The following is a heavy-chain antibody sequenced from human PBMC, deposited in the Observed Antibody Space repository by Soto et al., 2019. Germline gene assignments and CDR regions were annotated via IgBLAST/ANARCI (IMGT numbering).Heavy chain of an antibody. D-gene: IGHD5-18*01. CDR3: ARGRGYSYGLDP. J-gene: IGHJ5*02. Sequence: SETLSLTCGVSGGSISSAGYSWSWIRQPPGEGLEWIGFISYSGTTSYSPSLKSRVAISLDTSKNQFSLSLSSVTAADTAVYYCARGRGYSYGLDPWGQGTLVTVSS. CDR2: ISYSGTT. V-gene: IGHV4-30-2*05. CDR1: GGSISSAGYS.